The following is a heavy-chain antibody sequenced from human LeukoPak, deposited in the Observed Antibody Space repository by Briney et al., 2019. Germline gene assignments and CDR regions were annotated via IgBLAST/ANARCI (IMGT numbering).Heavy chain of an antibody. J-gene: IGHJ6*03. Sequence: GASVKVPCKASGYTFTSYGISWVRQAPGQGLEWMGWISAYNGNTNYAQKLQGRVTMTTDTSTSTAYMELRSLRSDDTAVYYCARVYVRHYYYYMDVWGKGTTVTISS. V-gene: IGHV1-18*01. D-gene: IGHD3-10*02. CDR1: GYTFTSYG. CDR3: ARVYVRHYYYYMDV. CDR2: ISAYNGNT.